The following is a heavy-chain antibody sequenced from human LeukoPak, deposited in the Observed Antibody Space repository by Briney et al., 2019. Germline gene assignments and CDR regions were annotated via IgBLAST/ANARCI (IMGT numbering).Heavy chain of an antibody. CDR2: IYYSGST. CDR3: ARLPPPYYYDSSGYGSDY. CDR1: GGSIGSSSYY. J-gene: IGHJ4*02. Sequence: SETLSLTCTVSGGSIGSSSYYWGWIRQPPGKGLEWIGSIYYSGSTYYNPSLKSRVTISVDTSKNQFSLKLSSVTAADTAVYYCARLPPPYYYDSSGYGSDYWGQGTLVTVSS. D-gene: IGHD3-22*01. V-gene: IGHV4-39*01.